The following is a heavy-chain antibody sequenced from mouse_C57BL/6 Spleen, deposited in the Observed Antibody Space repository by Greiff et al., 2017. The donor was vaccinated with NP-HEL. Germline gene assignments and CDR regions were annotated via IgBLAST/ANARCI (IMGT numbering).Heavy chain of an antibody. J-gene: IGHJ3*01. CDR1: GYTFTSYW. CDR2: INPSTGGT. CDR3: ARGGYSSYAWFAY. D-gene: IGHD1-1*01. V-gene: IGHV1-53*01. Sequence: QVQLQQPGTELVKPGASVKLSCKASGYTFTSYWMHWVKQRPGQGLEWIGNINPSTGGTNYNEKFKSKATLTVDKSSSTAYMKLSSLTSDDSAVYYCARGGYSSYAWFAYWGQGTLVTVSA.